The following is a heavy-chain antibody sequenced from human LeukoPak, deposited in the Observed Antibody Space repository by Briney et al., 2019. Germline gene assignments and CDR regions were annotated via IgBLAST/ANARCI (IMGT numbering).Heavy chain of an antibody. CDR1: GFTLSSYW. J-gene: IGHJ3*01. D-gene: IGHD3-22*01. CDR3: AKVRSTMIVVVPHGSDFDL. V-gene: IGHV3-74*01. Sequence: GGSLRLSCAASGFTLSSYWMHWVRQAPGKGLVWVSRINNDGSTTNYADSVKGRFTISRDNAKNTLYLQMNSLRAEDTAVYYCAKVRSTMIVVVPHGSDFDLWGQGTMVTVSS. CDR2: INNDGSTT.